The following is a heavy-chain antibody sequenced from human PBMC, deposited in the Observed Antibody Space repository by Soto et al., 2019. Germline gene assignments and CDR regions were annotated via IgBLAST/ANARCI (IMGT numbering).Heavy chain of an antibody. V-gene: IGHV3-48*03. D-gene: IGHD1-26*01. CDR2: ISSSGSTI. CDR3: AMGGELLPHDY. J-gene: IGHJ4*02. CDR1: GFTFSSYE. Sequence: EVQLVESGGGLVQPGGSLRLSCAASGFTFSSYEMNWVRQAPGKGLEWVSYISSSGSTIYYADSVKGRFTISRDNAKNSLYLQIISLRAEDTAVYYCAMGGELLPHDYWGQGTLVTVSS.